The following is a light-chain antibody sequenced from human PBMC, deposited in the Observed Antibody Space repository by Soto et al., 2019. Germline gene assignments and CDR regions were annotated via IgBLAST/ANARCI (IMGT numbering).Light chain of an antibody. J-gene: IGKJ5*01. CDR1: QSVSSN. Sequence: EIVMTQSPATLFVSPGERATVSCRASQSVSSNLAWYQQKPGQAPRLLIYEASTRAADTPVRFSGSGYGRQFTLTISRLEPEDFAVYYCQQYGSSPPITFGQGTRLEIK. CDR3: QQYGSSPPIT. V-gene: IGKV3-15*01. CDR2: EAS.